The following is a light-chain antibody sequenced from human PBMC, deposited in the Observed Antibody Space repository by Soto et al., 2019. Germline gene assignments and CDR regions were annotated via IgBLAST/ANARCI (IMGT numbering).Light chain of an antibody. CDR3: ATWDDSLNGYV. V-gene: IGLV1-44*01. Sequence: QSVLTQPPSASGTPGQRVTISCSGSSSNIGSNTINWYQQHPGTAPKLLIYSDIQRPSGVPDRFSGSKSGTSASLAISGLQSEDEADYYCATWDDSLNGYVFGAGTKLTVL. CDR2: SDI. J-gene: IGLJ1*01. CDR1: SSNIGSNT.